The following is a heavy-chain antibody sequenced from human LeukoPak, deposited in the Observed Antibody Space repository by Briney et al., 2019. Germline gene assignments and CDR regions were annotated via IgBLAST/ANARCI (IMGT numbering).Heavy chain of an antibody. CDR2: INSDGSST. CDR3: ARATVVRGVIIRANAFDI. J-gene: IGHJ3*02. V-gene: IGHV3-74*01. CDR1: GFTFSSYW. D-gene: IGHD3-10*01. Sequence: GGSLRLSCAASGFTFSSYWMHWVRQAPGKGLVWVSRINSDGSSTSYADSVKGRFTISRDNAKNTLYLQMNSLRAEDTAVYYCARATVVRGVIIRANAFDIWGQGTMVTVSS.